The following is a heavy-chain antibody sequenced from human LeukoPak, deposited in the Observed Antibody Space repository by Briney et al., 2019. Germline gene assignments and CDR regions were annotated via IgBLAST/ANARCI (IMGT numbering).Heavy chain of an antibody. Sequence: PGQSLRLSCTASGFTFGDYAMSWVRQAPGEGLEWVGFIRGKAYGGTTEYAASVKGRFTISRDDSESIAYLQMNSLKAEDTAVYYCTRVPATVISPRHLDAWGKRTTVTVSS. J-gene: IGHJ6*04. CDR2: IRGKAYGGTT. CDR3: TRVPATVISPRHLDA. V-gene: IGHV3-49*04. CDR1: GFTFGDYA. D-gene: IGHD2-15*01.